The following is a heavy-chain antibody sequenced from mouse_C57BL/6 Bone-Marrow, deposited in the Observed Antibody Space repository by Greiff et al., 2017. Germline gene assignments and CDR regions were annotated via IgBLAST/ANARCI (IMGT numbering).Heavy chain of an antibody. CDR1: GYTFTSYW. D-gene: IGHD1-1*01. J-gene: IGHJ2*01. Sequence: QVQLQQSGAELAKPGASVKLSCKASGYTFTSYWMHWVKQRPGQGLEWIGMIHPNSGSTNYNEKFKSKATLTVDKSSSTAYMQLSSLTSEDSAVYYCARKRKITTVVFDYWGQGTTLTVSS. CDR2: IHPNSGST. CDR3: ARKRKITTVVFDY. V-gene: IGHV1-64*01.